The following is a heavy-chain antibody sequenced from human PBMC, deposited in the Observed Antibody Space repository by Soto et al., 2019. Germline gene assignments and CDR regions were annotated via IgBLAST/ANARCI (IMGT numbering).Heavy chain of an antibody. CDR3: AGARRGFGEVLYRGSYYYYMDV. D-gene: IGHD3-10*01. V-gene: IGHV4-59*01. CDR1: GGSISSYY. J-gene: IGHJ6*03. CDR2: IYYSGST. Sequence: SETLSLTCTVSGGSISSYYWSWIRQPPGKGLEWIGYIYYSGSTNYNPSLKSRVTISVDTSKNQFSLKLSFVTAAGTAVDYCAGARRGFGEVLYRGSYYYYMDVWGKGTTVTVSS.